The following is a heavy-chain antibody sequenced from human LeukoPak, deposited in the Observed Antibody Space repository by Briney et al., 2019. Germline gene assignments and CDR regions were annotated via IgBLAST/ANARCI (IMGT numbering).Heavy chain of an antibody. CDR2: ISYDGSNK. CDR1: GFSFRSYG. CDR3: AKDDFDYGGLH. J-gene: IGHJ4*02. Sequence: GGSLRLSCAASGFSFRSYGMHWVRQAPGKGLEWVAVISYDGSNKYYADSVKGRLTISRDNSNNKLYLQMNSLRAEDTAVYYCAKDDFDYGGLHWGQGTLVTVSS. V-gene: IGHV3-30*18. D-gene: IGHD4-23*01.